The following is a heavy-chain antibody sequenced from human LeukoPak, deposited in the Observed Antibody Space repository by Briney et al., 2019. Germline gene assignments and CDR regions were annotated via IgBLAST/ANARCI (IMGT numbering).Heavy chain of an antibody. D-gene: IGHD3-10*01. CDR2: IYTSGST. Sequence: SETLSLTCTVSGGSISSYYWSWIRQPAGKGLEWIGRIYTSGSTNYNPSLKSRVTISVDTSKNQFSLKLSSVTAADTAVYYCARGVLRINYYGSGSYYHFDYWGQGTLVTVSS. CDR3: ARGVLRINYYGSGSYYHFDY. V-gene: IGHV4-4*07. CDR1: GGSISSYY. J-gene: IGHJ4*02.